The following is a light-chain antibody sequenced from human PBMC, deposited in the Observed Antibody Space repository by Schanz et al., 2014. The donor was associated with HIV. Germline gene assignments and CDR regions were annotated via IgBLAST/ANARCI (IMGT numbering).Light chain of an antibody. CDR1: QTLNNL. V-gene: IGKV3D-15*01. CDR3: QQYNNWPPA. CDR2: GAF. Sequence: EIVLTQSPGTLSLSPGERATLSCRTRQTLNNLFFPWYQHKPGQAPRLLIYGAFNRATDIPDRFTGSGSGTEFTLTISSLQSEDFAVYYCQQYNNWPPAFGQGTKVEIK. J-gene: IGKJ1*01.